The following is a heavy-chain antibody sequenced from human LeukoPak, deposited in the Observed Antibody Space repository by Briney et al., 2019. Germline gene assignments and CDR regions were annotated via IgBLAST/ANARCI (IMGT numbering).Heavy chain of an antibody. Sequence: GGSLRLSCAASGFTFSSYSMNWVRQAPGKGLEWVSSISSSSSYIYYADSVKGRFTISRDNAKNSLYLQMNSLRAEDTAVYYCAREEGDYGGNLWGQGTLVTVSS. D-gene: IGHD4-23*01. CDR1: GFTFSSYS. J-gene: IGHJ4*02. CDR2: ISSSSSYI. CDR3: AREEGDYGGNL. V-gene: IGHV3-21*01.